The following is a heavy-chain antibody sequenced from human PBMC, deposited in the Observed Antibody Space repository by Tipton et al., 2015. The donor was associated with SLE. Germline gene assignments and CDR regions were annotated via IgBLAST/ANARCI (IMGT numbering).Heavy chain of an antibody. V-gene: IGHV5-51*03. CDR1: GYSFSGYW. CDR3: VRRFGNNYKAWIDP. Sequence: QLVQSGAEVKKSGESLKISCEGSGYSFSGYWIGWVRQMPGKGLEWMGMISPGDSDTRYSPSFQGQVTMSVDRSINTVYLQWNSLEASDNATYYCVRRFGNNYKAWIDPWGQGTLVTVSS. D-gene: IGHD5-24*01. J-gene: IGHJ5*02. CDR2: ISPGDSDT.